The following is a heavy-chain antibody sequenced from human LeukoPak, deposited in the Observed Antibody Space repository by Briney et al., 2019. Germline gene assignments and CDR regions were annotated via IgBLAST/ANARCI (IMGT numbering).Heavy chain of an antibody. CDR1: GFTFSSYA. CDR3: AELGITMIGGV. D-gene: IGHD3-10*02. J-gene: IGHJ6*04. V-gene: IGHV3-23*01. Sequence: GGSLRLSCAASGFTFSSYAMNWVRQAPGKGLEWVSTISSSGGTTYYADSVKGRFTISRDNSKNTLYLQMNTLIADDTAVYYCAELGITMIGGVWGKGTTVTISS. CDR2: ISSSGGTT.